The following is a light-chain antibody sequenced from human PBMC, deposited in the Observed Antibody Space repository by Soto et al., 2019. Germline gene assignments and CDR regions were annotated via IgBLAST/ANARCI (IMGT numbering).Light chain of an antibody. J-gene: IGKJ4*01. CDR3: QQYGSVPLT. Sequence: SLSPGERATLSCRASQSVSTSYLAWYQQKPGQAPRLLIYGASSRATGIPDRFSGSGSGADFTLTISRLEPEDFAVYYCQQYGSVPLTFGGGTKVEIK. CDR1: QSVSTSY. CDR2: GAS. V-gene: IGKV3-20*01.